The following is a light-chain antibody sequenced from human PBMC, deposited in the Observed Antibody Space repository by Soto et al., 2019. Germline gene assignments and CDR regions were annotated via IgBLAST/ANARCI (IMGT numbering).Light chain of an antibody. CDR1: QSVNSIY. CDR2: GAS. V-gene: IGKV3-20*01. J-gene: IGKJ2*01. CDR3: QHYGSSLYT. Sequence: EIVLTQSPGTLSLSPGERATLSCSASQSVNSIYLTWYQQKPGQAPRLLIYGASSRATDIPDRFSGSGSGADFTLTISRLEPEDFAVYYCQHYGSSLYTFGQGTKLEIK.